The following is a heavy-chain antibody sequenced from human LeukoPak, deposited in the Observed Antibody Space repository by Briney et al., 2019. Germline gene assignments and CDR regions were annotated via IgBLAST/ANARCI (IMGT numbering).Heavy chain of an antibody. Sequence: TGGSLRLSCAASEFMFSEYWMNWVRQAPGKGLEWLAIINQDGSEKYSVSSVKGRFTISRDNVKSSLYLQLSSLRAEDTAVYYCARGGSRTCSTCYSDASDIWGQGTMVTVSS. CDR1: EFMFSEYW. D-gene: IGHD2-15*01. V-gene: IGHV3-7*01. CDR3: ARGGSRTCSTCYSDASDI. CDR2: INQDGSEK. J-gene: IGHJ3*02.